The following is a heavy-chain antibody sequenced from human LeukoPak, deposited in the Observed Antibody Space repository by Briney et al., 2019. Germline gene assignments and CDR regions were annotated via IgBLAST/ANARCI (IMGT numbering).Heavy chain of an antibody. Sequence: PSETLSLTCTVSGGTISSGSYYWSWIRQPAGKGLEWIGRIYTSGSTNYNPSLKSRVTISVDTSKNQFSLKLRSVTAADTAVYYCARDTRDAFDIWGQGTMVTVSS. CDR3: ARDTRDAFDI. CDR1: GGTISSGSYY. J-gene: IGHJ3*02. CDR2: IYTSGST. V-gene: IGHV4-61*02.